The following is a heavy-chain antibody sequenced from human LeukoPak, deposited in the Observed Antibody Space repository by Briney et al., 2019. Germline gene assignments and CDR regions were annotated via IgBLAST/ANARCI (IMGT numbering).Heavy chain of an antibody. Sequence: GRSLRLSCAASGFTFSSYWMHWVRQAPGKGLVWVSRINSDGSSTSYADSVKGRFTISRDNAKNTLYLQMNSLRAEDTAVYYCARGYYGSGSYYNLWDAFDIWGQGTMVTVSS. CDR3: ARGYYGSGSYYNLWDAFDI. V-gene: IGHV3-74*01. CDR1: GFTFSSYW. CDR2: INSDGSST. J-gene: IGHJ3*02. D-gene: IGHD3-10*01.